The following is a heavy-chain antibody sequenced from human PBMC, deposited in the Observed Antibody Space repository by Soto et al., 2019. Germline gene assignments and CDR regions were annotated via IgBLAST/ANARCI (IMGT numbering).Heavy chain of an antibody. CDR2: ISSSSSTI. CDR3: ARERLRFLEWLPEAFDY. D-gene: IGHD3-3*01. Sequence: QPGGSLRLSCAASGFTFSSYSMNWVRQAPGKGLEWVSYISSSSSTIYYADSVKGRFTISRDNAKNSLYLQMNSLRDEDTAVYYCARERLRFLEWLPEAFDYWGQGTLVTVSS. J-gene: IGHJ4*02. V-gene: IGHV3-48*02. CDR1: GFTFSSYS.